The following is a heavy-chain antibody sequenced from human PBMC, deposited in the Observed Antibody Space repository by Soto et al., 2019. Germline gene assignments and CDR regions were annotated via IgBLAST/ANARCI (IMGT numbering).Heavy chain of an antibody. CDR3: ARDYRFQLPVMAL. D-gene: IGHD3-16*01. V-gene: IGHV3-21*01. CDR2: ISSSSSYI. CDR1: GFTFSSYS. J-gene: IGHJ4*02. Sequence: GGSLRLSCAASGFTFSSYSMNWVRQAPGKGLEWVSSISSSSSYIYYADSVKGRFTISRDNAKNSLYLQMNSLRAEDTAVYYCARDYRFQLPVMALWGQGTLVTVS.